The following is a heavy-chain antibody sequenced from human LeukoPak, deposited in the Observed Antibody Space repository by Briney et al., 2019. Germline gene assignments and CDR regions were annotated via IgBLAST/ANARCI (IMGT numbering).Heavy chain of an antibody. D-gene: IGHD3-3*01. V-gene: IGHV1-46*01. CDR2: INPGGGAT. Sequence: ASVKVSCKASGYTFSNYYIHWVRQAPGQGLEWMGGINPGGGATSYAQKFQGRETMTRDTSTSTVYVELTGLTSEDTAVYYCARVAFAAGGYYFDYWGQGTLVTVSS. J-gene: IGHJ4*02. CDR3: ARVAFAAGGYYFDY. CDR1: GYTFSNYY.